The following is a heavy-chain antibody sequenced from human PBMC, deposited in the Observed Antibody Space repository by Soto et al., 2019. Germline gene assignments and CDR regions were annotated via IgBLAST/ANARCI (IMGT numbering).Heavy chain of an antibody. CDR3: ARRRGYSGYDF. CDR2: IYYSGST. J-gene: IGHJ4*02. Sequence: ASENLSLTWTVSGGSISSSSYYLGWVRQPPGKGLEWIGYIYYSGSTNYNPSLKSRVTISVDTSKNQFSLKLSSVTAADTAVYYCARRRGYSGYDFRGQGTLVTVSS. CDR1: GGSISSSSYY. D-gene: IGHD5-12*01. V-gene: IGHV4-61*05.